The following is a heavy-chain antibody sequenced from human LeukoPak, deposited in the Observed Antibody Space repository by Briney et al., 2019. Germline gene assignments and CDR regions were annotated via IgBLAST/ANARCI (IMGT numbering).Heavy chain of an antibody. CDR3: ARRYITGWHFDY. V-gene: IGHV3-66*01. CDR1: GFTVSSNY. Sequence: RSGGSLRLSCATSGFTVSSNYMSWVRQAPGKGLEWVSVIYSGGSTYYADSVKGRLTISRDNSENTLYLQMNSLRAEDTAVYYCARRYITGWHFDYWGQGTLVTVSS. J-gene: IGHJ4*02. CDR2: IYSGGST. D-gene: IGHD6-19*01.